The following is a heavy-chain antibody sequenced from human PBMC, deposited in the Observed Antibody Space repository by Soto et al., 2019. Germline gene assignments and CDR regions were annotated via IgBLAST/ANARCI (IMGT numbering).Heavy chain of an antibody. CDR1: GFTFSSYW. D-gene: IGHD3-9*01. Sequence: GGSLRLSCVASGFTFSSYWMHWVRRTPGQGLVWVSHTDSDGSFTTYADSVKGRFTISRDNAKSTLFLQMNSLRAEDTAVYYCTRDGKGFFTGSVSHYYYGMDVWGPGTTVTVSS. V-gene: IGHV3-74*01. J-gene: IGHJ6*02. CDR3: TRDGKGFFTGSVSHYYYGMDV. CDR2: TDSDGSFT.